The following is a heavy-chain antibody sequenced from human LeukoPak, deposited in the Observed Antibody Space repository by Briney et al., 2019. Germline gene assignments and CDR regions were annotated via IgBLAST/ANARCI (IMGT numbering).Heavy chain of an antibody. D-gene: IGHD3-9*01. CDR1: GFTVSSNS. CDR3: VRGADTGYSSDS. J-gene: IGHJ4*02. V-gene: IGHV3-74*01. Sequence: GGSLRLSCTVSGFTVSSNSMSWVRQAPGKGLVWVSRINSDGRSTNYADSVKGRFSISRDNAENTLYLQMNSLRVEDTAVYYCVRGADTGYSSDSWGQGTLVTVSS. CDR2: INSDGRST.